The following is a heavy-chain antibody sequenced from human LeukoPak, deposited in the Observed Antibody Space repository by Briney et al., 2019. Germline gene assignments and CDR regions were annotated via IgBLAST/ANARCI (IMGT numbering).Heavy chain of an antibody. CDR2: ISISGGST. V-gene: IGHV3-23*01. D-gene: IGHD6-19*01. J-gene: IGHJ4*02. CDR3: AKVPAGNKVEY. Sequence: GGSLRLSCAASGVTFTNYAMTWVRQAPGKGLEWVSGISISGGSTDYADSVKGRFTISRDNSKNTLYLQMNSLRAEDTAVYYCAKVPAGNKVEYWGQGALVTVSS. CDR1: GVTFTNYA.